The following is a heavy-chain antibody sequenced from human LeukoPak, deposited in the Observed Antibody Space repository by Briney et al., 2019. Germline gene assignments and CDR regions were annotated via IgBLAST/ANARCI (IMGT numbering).Heavy chain of an antibody. Sequence: KAGQSLRLSCAASGFTFSSYSMNWVRQAPGKGLEWVSSISSSSSYIYYADSVKGRFTISRDNAKNSLYLQMNSLRAEDTAVYYCARDTEVVAATNYYYYYMDVWGKGTTVTVSS. D-gene: IGHD2-15*01. J-gene: IGHJ6*03. CDR3: ARDTEVVAATNYYYYYMDV. V-gene: IGHV3-21*01. CDR2: ISSSSSYI. CDR1: GFTFSSYS.